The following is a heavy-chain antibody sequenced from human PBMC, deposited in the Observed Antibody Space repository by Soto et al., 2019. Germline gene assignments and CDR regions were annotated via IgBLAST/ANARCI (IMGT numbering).Heavy chain of an antibody. CDR2: INHSGST. CDR1: GGSFSGYY. V-gene: IGHV4-34*01. CDR3: ARGGLEWLPRY. Sequence: PSETLSLTCAVYGGSFSGYYWSWIRQPPGKGLEWIGEINHSGSTNYNPSLKSRVTISVDTSKNQFSLKLSSVTAADTAVYYCARGGLEWLPRYWGQGTLVTVSS. J-gene: IGHJ4*02. D-gene: IGHD3-3*01.